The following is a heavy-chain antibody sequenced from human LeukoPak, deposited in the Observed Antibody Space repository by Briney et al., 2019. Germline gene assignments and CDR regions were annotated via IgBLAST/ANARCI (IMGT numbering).Heavy chain of an antibody. V-gene: IGHV3-23*01. J-gene: IGHJ4*02. D-gene: IGHD2-2*01. CDR1: GFSFSAYA. CDR2: ISGSGGST. CDR3: AKDLNQLANFDY. Sequence: GGYLRLSCAASGFSFSAYAMNCVRQAPGKGLEWVSAISGSGGSTYYADSVKGRFTISRDNSKNTLYLQMNSLRAEDTAVYYCAKDLNQLANFDYWGQGTLVTVSS.